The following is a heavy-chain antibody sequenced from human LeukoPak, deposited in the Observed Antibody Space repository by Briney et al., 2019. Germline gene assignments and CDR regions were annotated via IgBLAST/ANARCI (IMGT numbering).Heavy chain of an antibody. Sequence: SETLSLTCSVSGGSVSSGSYYWSWIRQPPGKGLEWIGDIYYSGSTYYNPSLKSRVTISVDTSKNQFSLKLSSVTAADTAVYYCARRVPLRYFDWVREGYAFDIWGQGTMVTVSS. CDR1: GGSVSSGSYY. J-gene: IGHJ3*02. V-gene: IGHV4-39*01. CDR2: IYYSGST. D-gene: IGHD3-9*01. CDR3: ARRVPLRYFDWVREGYAFDI.